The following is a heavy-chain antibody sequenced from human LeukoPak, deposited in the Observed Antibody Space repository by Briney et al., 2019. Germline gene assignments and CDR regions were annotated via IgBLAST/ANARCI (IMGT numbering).Heavy chain of an antibody. CDR3: ARSTRFPGSFDP. J-gene: IGHJ5*02. CDR2: IFYSGKT. Sequence: HPSETLSLTCTVSGASINSHYWSWLRQSPEKGLEWIGYIFYSGKTDYDPSFKSRVTISVDRSQRQFSLKLRSVTSADTAVYFCARSTRFPGSFDPWGQGILVAVSS. D-gene: IGHD3-3*01. CDR1: GASINSHY. V-gene: IGHV4-59*11.